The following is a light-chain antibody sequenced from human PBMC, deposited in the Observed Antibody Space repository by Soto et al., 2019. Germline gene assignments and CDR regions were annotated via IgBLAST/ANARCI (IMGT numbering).Light chain of an antibody. CDR1: SSVVGCYNY. V-gene: IGLV2-14*03. CDR2: DVN. J-gene: IGLJ1*01. Sequence: QSVLTQPASVSGSPGQSITISCTGTSSVVGCYNYASWYQHNPGKAPKLMMYDVNNRPSGVSNRFSGSKSGNAASLTISGLQAEDEADYFCKSYTSSSTYVFGTGTKVTVL. CDR3: KSYTSSSTYV.